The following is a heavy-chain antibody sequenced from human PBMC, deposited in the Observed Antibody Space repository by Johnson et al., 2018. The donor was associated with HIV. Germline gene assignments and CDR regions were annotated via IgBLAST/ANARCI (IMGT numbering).Heavy chain of an antibody. V-gene: IGHV3-30*04. CDR1: GFTFSSYA. Sequence: QVQLVESGGGVVQPGRSLRLSCAASGFTFSSYAMHWVRQAPGKGLEWVAVISYDGSNKYYADSVKGRFTISRDNSKNTLYVQMNSLRAEDTAVYYCASQVRGLWLGADAFDIWGQGTMVTVSS. CDR2: ISYDGSNK. D-gene: IGHD3-10*01. J-gene: IGHJ3*02. CDR3: ASQVRGLWLGADAFDI.